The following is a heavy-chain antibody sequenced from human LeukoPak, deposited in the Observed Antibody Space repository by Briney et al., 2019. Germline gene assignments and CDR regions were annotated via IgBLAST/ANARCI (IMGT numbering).Heavy chain of an antibody. D-gene: IGHD1-26*01. J-gene: IGHJ4*02. CDR3: AGKTSGSYFFDY. CDR1: GFTVSSNY. V-gene: IGHV3-66*02. Sequence: GGSLRLSCAASGFTVSSNYMSWVRQAPGKGLEWVSIIYSGASTYYADSVKGRFTISRDNSKNTLYLQMNSLRAGDTAVYYCAGKTSGSYFFDYWGQGTLVTVS. CDR2: IYSGAST.